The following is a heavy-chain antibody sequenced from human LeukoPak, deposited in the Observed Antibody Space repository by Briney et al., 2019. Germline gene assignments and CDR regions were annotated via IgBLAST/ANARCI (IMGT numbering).Heavy chain of an antibody. Sequence: SETLSLTCSVSGGSVSSPIFYWNWIRQHPGKGLEWIGYIYYTGDTFYNPSLKSRVTMSLDTSDNQFSLKLSSVTAADTAVYYCARQSKIDYYYFYGMDVWGQGTTVTVSS. V-gene: IGHV4-31*03. CDR3: ARQSKIDYYYFYGMDV. CDR1: GGSVSSPIFY. J-gene: IGHJ6*02. CDR2: IYYTGDT. D-gene: IGHD2-21*01.